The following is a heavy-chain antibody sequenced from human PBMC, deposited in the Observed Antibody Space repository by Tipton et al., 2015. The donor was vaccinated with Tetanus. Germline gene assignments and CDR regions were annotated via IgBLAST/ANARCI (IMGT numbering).Heavy chain of an antibody. CDR3: ARFRGKEEHYYYYGMDV. V-gene: IGHV3-33*01. CDR2: IWYDGSNK. Sequence: SLRLSCAASGFTFSSYGMHWVRQAPGKGLEWVAVIWYDGSNKYYADSVKGRFSISRDNSKNTLYLQMNSLRAEDTAVYYCARFRGKEEHYYYYGMDVWGQGP. CDR1: GFTFSSYG. D-gene: IGHD3-10*01. J-gene: IGHJ6*02.